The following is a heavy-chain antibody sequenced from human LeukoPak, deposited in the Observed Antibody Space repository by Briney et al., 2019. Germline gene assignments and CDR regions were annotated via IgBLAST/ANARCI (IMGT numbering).Heavy chain of an antibody. CDR1: GFTLSNHW. V-gene: IGHV3-7*05. CDR2: INQDGGEK. D-gene: IGHD6-19*01. CDR3: ARGSFKSGWLFDY. Sequence: GGSLRLSCVVSGFTLSNHWMTWVRQAPGKGLEWVANINQDGGEKYYVDSVKGRFTISRDNAKNSLFLQTNSLKADDTAVYYCARGSFKSGWLFDYWGQGTLVTVSS. J-gene: IGHJ4*02.